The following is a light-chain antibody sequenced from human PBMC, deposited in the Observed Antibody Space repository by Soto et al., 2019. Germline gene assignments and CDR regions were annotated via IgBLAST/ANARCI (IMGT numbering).Light chain of an antibody. CDR3: QSYDSSNHAV. J-gene: IGLJ3*02. Sequence: NFMLTQPHSVSESPGKTVTISYTRSSGSIASNYVQWYQQRPGSAPTTVIYEDNQRPSGVPDRFSGSIDSSSNSASLTISGLMTEDEADYYCQSYDSSNHAVFGGGTKLTVL. CDR1: SGSIASNY. CDR2: EDN. V-gene: IGLV6-57*04.